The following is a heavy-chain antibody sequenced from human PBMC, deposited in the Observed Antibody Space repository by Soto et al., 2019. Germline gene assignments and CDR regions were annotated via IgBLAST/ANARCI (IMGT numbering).Heavy chain of an antibody. CDR1: GASISGYY. CDR2: IYNGGRT. V-gene: IGHV4-59*04. D-gene: IGHD2-8*01. Sequence: SETLSLTCTVSGASISGYYWSWIRKSAGKGLEWIGYIYNGGRTFYRPSLESRINMSLDATKNSYSLRLTSVTAADTAVYYCARAPVGMDSINFFDHWGQGILVTVSS. J-gene: IGHJ4*02. CDR3: ARAPVGMDSINFFDH.